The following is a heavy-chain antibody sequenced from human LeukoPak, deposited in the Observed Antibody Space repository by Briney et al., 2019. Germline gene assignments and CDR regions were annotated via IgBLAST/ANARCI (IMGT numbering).Heavy chain of an antibody. V-gene: IGHV7-4-1*02. CDR2: INTNTGNP. J-gene: IGHJ4*02. CDR3: ARDEPLRGYSGYDSAY. D-gene: IGHD5-12*01. Sequence: ASVKVSCKASGYTFTSYAMNWVRQAPGQGLEWMGWINTNTGNPTYARGFTGRFVFSLDTSVSTAYLLISSLKAEDTAVYYCARDEPLRGYSGYDSAYWGQGTLVTVSS. CDR1: GYTFTSYA.